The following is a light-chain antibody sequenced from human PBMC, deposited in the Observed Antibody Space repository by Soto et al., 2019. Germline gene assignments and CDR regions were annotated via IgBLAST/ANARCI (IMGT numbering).Light chain of an antibody. CDR3: HHYSRSPPYT. CDR2: DAS. CDR1: QSVGGY. V-gene: IGKV3-11*01. J-gene: IGKJ2*01. Sequence: EIVLTQSPATLSLSPGERATLSCRASQSVGGYLAWYQQKPGQAPRLLIYDASNRATGIPARFSGSGSGTDFSLTISSLEPEDFAVYYCHHYSRSPPYTFGQGTKLDIK.